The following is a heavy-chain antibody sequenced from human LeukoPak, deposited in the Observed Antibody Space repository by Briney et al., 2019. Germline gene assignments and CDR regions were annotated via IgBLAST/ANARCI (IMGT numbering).Heavy chain of an antibody. Sequence: SETLCLTCTVSGGSISSYYWSWIRQPPGKGLEWIGYIYYSGSTNYNPSLKSRVTISVDTSKNQFSLELSSVTAADTAVYYCARGVAAAGTIDYWGQGTLVTVSS. CDR2: IYYSGST. CDR3: ARGVAAAGTIDY. J-gene: IGHJ4*02. CDR1: GGSISSYY. D-gene: IGHD6-13*01. V-gene: IGHV4-59*01.